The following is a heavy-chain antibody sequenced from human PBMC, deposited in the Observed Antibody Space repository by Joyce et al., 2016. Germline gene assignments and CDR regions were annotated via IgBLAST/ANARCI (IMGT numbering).Heavy chain of an antibody. D-gene: IGHD5-12*01. Sequence: QVQLQESGPGLVKPSETLSLTCTVSGGSISSYYWSWIRQAPGKGLEWIGNIYYSGRTNYTPSLKSRVTISVDTSKNQFALKRSSVTAADTAVYYCARQNIVAALGSWFDPWGQGTLVTVSS. CDR1: GGSISSYY. CDR3: ARQNIVAALGSWFDP. J-gene: IGHJ5*02. CDR2: IYYSGRT. V-gene: IGHV4-59*08.